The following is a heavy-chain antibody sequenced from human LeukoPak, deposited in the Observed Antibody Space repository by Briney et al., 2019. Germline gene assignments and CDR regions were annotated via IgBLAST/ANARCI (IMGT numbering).Heavy chain of an antibody. CDR3: ARDEVGAGNTYVKFDF. CDR1: ELVVTTSY. J-gene: IGHJ4*02. CDR2: IDSADNT. V-gene: IGHV3-66*01. D-gene: IGHD5-18*01. Sequence: GGSLRLSCAASELVVTTSYMSWVRQAPGKGLEWVSLIDSADNTFYVDSVRDRFTISRDNSRNTLYLQMNSLRAEDTAVYYCARDEVGAGNTYVKFDFWGQGTLVTVSS.